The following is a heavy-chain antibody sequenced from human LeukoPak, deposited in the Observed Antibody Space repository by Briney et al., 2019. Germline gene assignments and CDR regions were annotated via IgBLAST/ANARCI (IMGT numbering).Heavy chain of an antibody. CDR2: ISWNSGSI. J-gene: IGHJ2*01. V-gene: IGHV3-9*03. CDR3: AKALRFDWYFDL. CDR1: GFTFDDCA. Sequence: QAGGSLRLSCAASGFTFDDCAMHWVRQAPGKGLEWVSGISWNSGSIGYADSVKGRFTISRDNAKNSLYLQMNSLRAEDMALYYCAKALRFDWYFDLWGRGTLVTVSS. D-gene: IGHD4-17*01.